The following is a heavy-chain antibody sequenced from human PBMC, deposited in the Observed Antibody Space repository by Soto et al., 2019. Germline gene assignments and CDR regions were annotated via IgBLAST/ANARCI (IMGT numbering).Heavy chain of an antibody. Sequence: PXETLYLTCTVSGGSISSGGYYWSWIRQHPGKGLEWIGYIYYSGSTYYNPSLKSRVTISVDTSKNQFSLKLSSVTAADTAVYYCARKLELRFDYWGQGTLVTVSS. V-gene: IGHV4-31*03. CDR1: GGSISSGGYY. D-gene: IGHD1-7*01. J-gene: IGHJ4*02. CDR3: ARKLELRFDY. CDR2: IYYSGST.